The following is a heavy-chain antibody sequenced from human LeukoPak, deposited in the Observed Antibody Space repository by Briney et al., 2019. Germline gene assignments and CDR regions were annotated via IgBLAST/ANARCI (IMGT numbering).Heavy chain of an antibody. Sequence: SETLSLTCAVYGGSFSGYYWSWIRQPPGKGLEGIGEINHSGSTNYNPSLKSRVTISVDTSKNQFSLKLSSVTAADTAVYYCATLPFDPWGQGTLVTVSS. CDR2: INHSGST. CDR1: GGSFSGYY. J-gene: IGHJ5*02. V-gene: IGHV4-34*01. CDR3: ATLPFDP.